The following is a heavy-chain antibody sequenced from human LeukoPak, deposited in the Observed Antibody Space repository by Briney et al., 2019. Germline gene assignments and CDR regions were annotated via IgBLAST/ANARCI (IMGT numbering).Heavy chain of an antibody. CDR3: AGAGYSSSWPDDAFDI. CDR2: IIPIFGTA. J-gene: IGHJ3*02. Sequence: GASVKVSCKASGGTFSSYAISWVRQAPGQGLEWMGRIIPIFGTANYAQKFQGRVTITADKSTSTAYMELSSLRSEDTAVYYCAGAGYSSSWPDDAFDIWGQGTMVTVSS. D-gene: IGHD6-13*01. V-gene: IGHV1-69*06. CDR1: GGTFSSYA.